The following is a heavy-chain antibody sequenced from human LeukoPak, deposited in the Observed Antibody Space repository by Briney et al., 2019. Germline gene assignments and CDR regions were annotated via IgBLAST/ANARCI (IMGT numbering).Heavy chain of an antibody. CDR2: IYYSGST. Sequence: SETLSLTCTVSGGSISSSSYYWGWIRQPPGKGLEWIGSIYYSGSTYYNPSLKSRVTISVDTSKNQFSLKLSSVTAADTAVYYCARGSGSWRYWGQGTLVTVSS. J-gene: IGHJ4*02. D-gene: IGHD6-13*01. CDR3: ARGSGSWRY. V-gene: IGHV4-39*01. CDR1: GGSISSSSYY.